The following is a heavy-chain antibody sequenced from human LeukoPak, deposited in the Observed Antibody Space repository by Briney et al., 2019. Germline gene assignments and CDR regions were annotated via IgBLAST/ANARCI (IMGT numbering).Heavy chain of an antibody. CDR3: ARDQGYRGGLDY. CDR2: IYYSGST. D-gene: IGHD5-18*01. CDR1: GGSISSGDYY. Sequence: SETLSLTCTVSGGSISSGDYYWSWFRQPPGKGLEWIGYIYYSGSTYYDPSLKSRVTISVDTSKNQFSLKLSSVTAADTAVYYCARDQGYRGGLDYWGQGTLVTVSS. V-gene: IGHV4-30-4*01. J-gene: IGHJ4*02.